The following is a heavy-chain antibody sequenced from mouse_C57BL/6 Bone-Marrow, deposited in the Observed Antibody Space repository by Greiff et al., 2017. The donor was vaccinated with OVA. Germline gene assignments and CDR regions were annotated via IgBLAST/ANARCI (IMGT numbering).Heavy chain of an antibody. V-gene: IGHV1-39*01. D-gene: IGHD1-1*01. J-gene: IGHJ3*01. Sequence: VQLQQSGPELVKPGASVKISCTASGYSFTDYNMNWVKQSNGKSLEWIGVINPNYGTTSYNQKFKGKATLTVDQSSSTAYMQLSSLTSEDSAVYYCAREGSTVVARGFAYWGQGTLVTVSA. CDR2: INPNYGTT. CDR1: GYSFTDYN. CDR3: AREGSTVVARGFAY.